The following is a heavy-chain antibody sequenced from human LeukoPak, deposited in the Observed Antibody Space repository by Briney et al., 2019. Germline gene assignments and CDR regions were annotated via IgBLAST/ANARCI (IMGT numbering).Heavy chain of an antibody. V-gene: IGHV1-46*01. CDR1: GYTFTSYY. CDR2: INPSGGST. D-gene: IGHD6-19*01. CDR3: AIPGGGWYRDDAFDI. J-gene: IGHJ3*02. Sequence: ASVKVSCKASGYTFTSYYMHWVRQAPGQGLEWTGIINPSGGSTSYAQKFQGRVTMTRDTSTSTVYMELSSLRSEDTAVYYCAIPGGGWYRDDAFDIWGQGTMVTVSS.